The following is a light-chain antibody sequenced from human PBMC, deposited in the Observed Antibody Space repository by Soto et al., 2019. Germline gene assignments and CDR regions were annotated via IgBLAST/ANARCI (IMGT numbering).Light chain of an antibody. CDR3: ASYSTSSTYV. CDR2: DVS. V-gene: IGLV2-14*01. Sequence: QSVLTQPASVSGSPGQSIAISCTGTSSDVGGYSYVSWYQQQPGKAPKLVISDVSNRPSGVSDRFSGPKSGNTASLTISGLQTEDLADYYCASYSTSSTYVFVTVTKATV. J-gene: IGLJ1*01. CDR1: SSDVGGYSY.